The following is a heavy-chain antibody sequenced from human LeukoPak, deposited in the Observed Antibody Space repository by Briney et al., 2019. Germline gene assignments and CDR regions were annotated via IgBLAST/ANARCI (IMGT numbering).Heavy chain of an antibody. Sequence: GASVKVSCKASGYTFASSGISWVRQAPGQGLEWLGWGRAYTDNTEYAQKPQGRDTMTTDTSPSTGFMEVWSLRSDKTGDYNCVKDSGYESDACDLWGQGTLVTVSS. D-gene: IGHD3-10*01. V-gene: IGHV1-18*01. CDR3: VKDSGYESDACDL. CDR1: GYTFASSG. CDR2: GRAYTDNT. J-gene: IGHJ3*01.